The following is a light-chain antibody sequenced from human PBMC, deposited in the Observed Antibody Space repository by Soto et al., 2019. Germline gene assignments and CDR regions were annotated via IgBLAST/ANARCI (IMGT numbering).Light chain of an antibody. J-gene: IGKJ1*01. CDR3: QQYGNSPQT. V-gene: IGKV3-20*01. Sequence: IVLTQSPGTLSLSPWEGATLACRASQSVRSTYLAWYQQKPGQAPRLLIYGASSRATGIPDRFSGSGSGTDFTLTISRLEPEDFAVYYCQQYGNSPQTFGQGTKVDIK. CDR2: GAS. CDR1: QSVRSTY.